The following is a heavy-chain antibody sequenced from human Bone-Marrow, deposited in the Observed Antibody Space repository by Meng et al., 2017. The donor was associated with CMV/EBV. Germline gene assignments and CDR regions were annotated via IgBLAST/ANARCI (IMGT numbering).Heavy chain of an antibody. CDR1: GYSISSGYY. D-gene: IGHD3-3*01. CDR3: TRAYYDFWSGYFYYYYGMDV. CDR2: IYHRGST. Sequence: SETLSLTCTVSGYSISSGYYWGWIRQSPGKGLEWIGGIYHRGSTNYNPSLKSRVTISVDTSKNQFSLKLSSVTAADTAVYYCTRAYYDFWSGYFYYYYGMDVWGQGTTVTVSS. J-gene: IGHJ6*02. V-gene: IGHV4-38-2*02.